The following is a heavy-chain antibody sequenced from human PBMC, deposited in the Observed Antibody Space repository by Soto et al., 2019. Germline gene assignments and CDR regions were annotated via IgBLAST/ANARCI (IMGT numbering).Heavy chain of an antibody. CDR3: ARAPDIVLIRAYYYYGMDV. D-gene: IGHD2-8*01. CDR1: GFTFSSYA. CDR2: ILYDGSNK. Sequence: QVQLVESGGGVVQPGRSLRLSCAASGFTFSSYAMHWVRQAPGKGLEWVAVILYDGSNKYYADSVKGRFTISRDNSKNTLYLQMNSLRAEDTAVYYCARAPDIVLIRAYYYYGMDVWGQGTTVTVSS. J-gene: IGHJ6*02. V-gene: IGHV3-30-3*01.